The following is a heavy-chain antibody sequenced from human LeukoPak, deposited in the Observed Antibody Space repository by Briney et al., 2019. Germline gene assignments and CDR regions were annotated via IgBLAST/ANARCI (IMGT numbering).Heavy chain of an antibody. V-gene: IGHV3-74*01. CDR2: INSDGSST. D-gene: IGHD2-15*01. CDR1: GFTFSNYN. Sequence: PGGSLRLSCAASGFTFSNYNMNWVRQTPGKGLVWVSRINSDGSSTRYADSVKGRFTISRDNAKNTLDLQMSSLRAEDTAVYYCARVDCSGGSCYFDYWGQGTLVTVSS. CDR3: ARVDCSGGSCYFDY. J-gene: IGHJ4*02.